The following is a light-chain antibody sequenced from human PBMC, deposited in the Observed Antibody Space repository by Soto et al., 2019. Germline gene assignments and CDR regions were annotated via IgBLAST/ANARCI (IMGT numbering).Light chain of an antibody. CDR2: GAS. CDR3: QQYVNLPL. Sequence: EIVLTQSPGTLSLSPGGSATLSCRASQSVGSNYLAWYQQKPGQAPRLLIYGASSRATGIPDRFSGSGSGTDFTLTISRLEPEDFAVYYCQQYVNLPLFGGGTKVEI. CDR1: QSVGSNY. V-gene: IGKV3-20*01. J-gene: IGKJ4*01.